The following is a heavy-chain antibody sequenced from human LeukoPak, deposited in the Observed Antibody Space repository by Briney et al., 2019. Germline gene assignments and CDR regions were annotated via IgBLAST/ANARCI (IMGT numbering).Heavy chain of an antibody. CDR2: IYYSGST. CDR3: ARNTLRTRAYFDY. J-gene: IGHJ4*02. V-gene: IGHV4-59*01. Sequence: SETLSLTCTVSGGSIGTYYWSWIRQPPGKGLEWIAYIYYSGSTNYNPSLKSRVTISLDTSKNQFSLRLRSVTAADTAVYYCARNTLRTRAYFDYWGQGTLVTVSS. D-gene: IGHD3-16*01. CDR1: GGSIGTYY.